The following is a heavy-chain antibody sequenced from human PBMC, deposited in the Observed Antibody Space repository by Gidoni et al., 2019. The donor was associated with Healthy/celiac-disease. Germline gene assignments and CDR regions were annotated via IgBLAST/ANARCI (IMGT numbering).Heavy chain of an antibody. CDR2: ITPSGGST. D-gene: IGHD3-3*01. CDR1: GYTFTSYY. V-gene: IGHV1-46*01. CDR3: ARGRFLEWLSANDAFDI. J-gene: IGHJ3*02. Sequence: QVQLVQSGAEVKKPGASVKVSCKASGYTFTSYYMHWVRQAPGQGLEWMGIITPSGGSTSYAQKFQGRVTMTRDTSTSTVYMELSSLRSEDTAVYYCARGRFLEWLSANDAFDIWGQGTMVTVSS.